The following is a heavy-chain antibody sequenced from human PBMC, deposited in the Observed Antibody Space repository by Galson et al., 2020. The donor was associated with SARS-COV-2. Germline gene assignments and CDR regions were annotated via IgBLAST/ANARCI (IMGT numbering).Heavy chain of an antibody. CDR2: ISYDGSNK. D-gene: IGHD3-9*01. J-gene: IGHJ6*02. V-gene: IGHV3-30-3*02. CDR3: AKPGPSETFDWLLTYYYYGMDV. CDR1: GFTFSSYA. Sequence: QAGGSLRLSCAASGFTFSSYAMHWVRQAPGKGLEWVAVISYDGSNKYYADSVKGRFTISRDNSKNTLYLQMNSLRAEDTAVYYCAKPGPSETFDWLLTYYYYGMDVWGQGTTVTVSS.